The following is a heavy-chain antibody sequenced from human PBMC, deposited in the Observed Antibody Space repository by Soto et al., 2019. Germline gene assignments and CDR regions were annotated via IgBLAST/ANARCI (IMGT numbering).Heavy chain of an antibody. D-gene: IGHD6-19*01. J-gene: IGHJ4*02. V-gene: IGHV3-30-3*01. CDR3: ARDRYGGIAVAGTDY. CDR1: GFTFSSYA. Sequence: PGGSLRLSCAASGFTFSSYAMHWVRQAPGKGLEWVAVISYDGSNKYYADSVKGRFTISRDNSKNTLYLQMNSLRAEDTAVYYCARDRYGGIAVAGTDYWGQGTLVTVSS. CDR2: ISYDGSNK.